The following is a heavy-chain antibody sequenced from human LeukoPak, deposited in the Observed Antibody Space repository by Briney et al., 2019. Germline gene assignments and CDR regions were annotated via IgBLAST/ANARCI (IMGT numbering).Heavy chain of an antibody. D-gene: IGHD6-19*01. Sequence: GGSLRLACAASGFTLSGSAMDWVRQASGKGLEWVGRIRSKANSYATAYAASVKGRFTISRDDSKNTAYLQMNGLKTEDTAVYYCTFTVAGTFDYWGQGTLVTVSS. J-gene: IGHJ4*02. CDR3: TFTVAGTFDY. CDR2: IRSKANSYAT. V-gene: IGHV3-73*01. CDR1: GFTLSGSA.